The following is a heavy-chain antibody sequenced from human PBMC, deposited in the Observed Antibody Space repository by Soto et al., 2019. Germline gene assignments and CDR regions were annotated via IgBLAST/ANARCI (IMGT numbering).Heavy chain of an antibody. CDR3: AKGRGSGWAWYFDN. CDR1: GFTFKESA. V-gene: IGHV3-23*01. Sequence: EVRLLEAGGGLKQPGGSLRLSCAASGFTFKESAMNWVRQAPGKGLEWVASISDTGASTWYAEAVRGRLSISRDNSKNTLYLQMNSLRGEDTAVYYCAKGRGSGWAWYFDNWGQGTLVTVSS. D-gene: IGHD6-19*01. J-gene: IGHJ4*02. CDR2: ISDTGAST.